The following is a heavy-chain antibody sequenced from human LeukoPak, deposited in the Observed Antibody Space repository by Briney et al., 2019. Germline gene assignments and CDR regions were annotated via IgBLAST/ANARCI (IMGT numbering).Heavy chain of an antibody. CDR2: ISSSGSTI. CDR3: ASLLLWFGELLQTPDY. V-gene: IGHV3-48*03. CDR1: GFTFSSYE. J-gene: IGHJ4*02. Sequence: PGGSLRLSCAASGFTFSSYEMNWVRQAPGKGLEWVSYISSSGSTIYYADSVKGRFTISRDNAKNSLYLQMNSLRAEDTAIYYCASLLLWFGELLQTPDYWGQGTLVTVSS. D-gene: IGHD3-10*01.